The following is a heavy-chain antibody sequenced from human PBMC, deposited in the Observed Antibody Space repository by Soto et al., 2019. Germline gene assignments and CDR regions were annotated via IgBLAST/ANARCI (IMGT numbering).Heavy chain of an antibody. CDR3: ARGAVVPAAIVYMDV. V-gene: IGHV4-59*01. D-gene: IGHD2-2*01. CDR1: GGSIRSYY. Sequence: SETLSLTCTVSGGSIRSYYWSWIRQPRGKGLEWIGYIYYSGSTNYNPSLKSRVTISVDTSKNQFSLKLSSVTAADTAVYYCARGAVVPAAIVYMDVWGKGTTVTVSS. J-gene: IGHJ6*03. CDR2: IYYSGST.